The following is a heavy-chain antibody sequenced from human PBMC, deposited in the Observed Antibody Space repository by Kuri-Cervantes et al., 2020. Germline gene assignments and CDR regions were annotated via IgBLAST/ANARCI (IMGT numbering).Heavy chain of an antibody. CDR1: GGSFSGYY. CDR2: VNQRGNI. Sequence: SETLSLTCAVYGGSFSGYYWTWIRQPPGKGLEWIGEVNQRGNIDYNPSLKSRVTISRDTSKNQFSLKLNSVTAADTAVYYCARGPVYYGSGSFDYYYYYMDVWGKGTTVTVSS. D-gene: IGHD3-10*01. J-gene: IGHJ6*03. CDR3: ARGPVYYGSGSFDYYYYYMDV. V-gene: IGHV4-34*01.